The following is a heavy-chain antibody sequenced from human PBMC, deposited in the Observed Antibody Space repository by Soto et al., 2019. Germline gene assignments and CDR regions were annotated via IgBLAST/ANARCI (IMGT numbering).Heavy chain of an antibody. CDR3: ASPDYYDSSGRDNWFDP. J-gene: IGHJ5*02. Sequence: QVPLVQSGAEVKKPGSSVKVSCKASGGTFSSYAISWVRQAPGQGLEWMGGIIPIFGTANYAQKFQGRVTITADESTSTAYMELSSLRSEDTAVYYCASPDYYDSSGRDNWFDPWGQGTLVTVSS. CDR2: IIPIFGTA. CDR1: GGTFSSYA. V-gene: IGHV1-69*01. D-gene: IGHD3-22*01.